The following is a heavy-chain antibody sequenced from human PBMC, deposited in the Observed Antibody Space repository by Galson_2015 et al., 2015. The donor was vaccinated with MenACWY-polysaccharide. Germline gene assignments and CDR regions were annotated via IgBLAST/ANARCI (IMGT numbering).Heavy chain of an antibody. V-gene: IGHV3-30*18. Sequence: SLRLSCAASVFSFSSYGMHWVRQAPGKGLEWVAVIAYDGSNKYYADSVKGRFTISRDNSKNTLYLQMNSLRAEDTAVYYCAKDLTRYCSGGSCDNLDYWGQGTLVTVSP. CDR1: VFSFSSYG. D-gene: IGHD2-15*01. CDR2: IAYDGSNK. CDR3: AKDLTRYCSGGSCDNLDY. J-gene: IGHJ4*02.